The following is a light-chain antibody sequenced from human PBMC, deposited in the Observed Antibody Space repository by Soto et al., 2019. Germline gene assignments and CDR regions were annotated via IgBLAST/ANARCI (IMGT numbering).Light chain of an antibody. CDR3: QNYKYWTYT. CDR2: GAS. J-gene: IGKJ2*01. Sequence: EIWMTQSPATLSVSPGERATLSCGASQSVSSNLAWYQQKPGQAPRLLIYGASTRATGIPARLSGSGYGTELTITISSMKYEDFEVYFCQNYKYWTYTFGQGTKVDIK. V-gene: IGKV3-15*01. CDR1: QSVSSN.